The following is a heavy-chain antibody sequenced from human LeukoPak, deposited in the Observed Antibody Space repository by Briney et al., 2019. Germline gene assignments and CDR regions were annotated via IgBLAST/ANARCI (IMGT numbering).Heavy chain of an antibody. CDR2: INGDGSTT. J-gene: IGHJ3*01. CDR3: ARDMGD. CDR1: GFTFNSYW. D-gene: IGHD2-21*01. Sequence: PGGSLRLSCAASGFTFNSYWMHWVRQGPGEGLVWVSRINGDGSTTGYADSVKGRFTISRDNAKNTLYLQMNSLRAEDTAVYYCARDMGDWGQGTMVTVS. V-gene: IGHV3-74*01.